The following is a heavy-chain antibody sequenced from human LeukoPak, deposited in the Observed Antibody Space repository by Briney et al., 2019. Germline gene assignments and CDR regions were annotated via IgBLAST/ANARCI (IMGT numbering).Heavy chain of an antibody. CDR1: GYSFTSSW. CDR2: FYPGDSDI. Sequence: GEPLKISCEGSGYSFTSSWIGWVRQMPGKGLEWMGIFYPGDSDIRYNPSFQGQVTISADKSITTAYLQWSSLKASDTAIYYCARGLYCSGGSCRFDYWGQGTLVTVSS. V-gene: IGHV5-51*01. CDR3: ARGLYCSGGSCRFDY. D-gene: IGHD2-15*01. J-gene: IGHJ4*02.